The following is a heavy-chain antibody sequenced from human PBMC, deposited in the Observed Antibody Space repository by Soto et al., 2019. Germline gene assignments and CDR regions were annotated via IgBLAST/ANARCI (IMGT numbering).Heavy chain of an antibody. CDR1: GFTFSSYA. CDR3: ARGLRPVDY. D-gene: IGHD4-17*01. V-gene: IGHV3-74*01. J-gene: IGHJ4*02. Sequence: GGSLRLSCAASGFTFSSYAMSWVRQAPGKGLVWVSRVNSDETITVYADSVKGRFTISRDNAKNTLYLQMNSLRAEDTAVYYCARGLRPVDYWGQGTLVTVSS. CDR2: VNSDETIT.